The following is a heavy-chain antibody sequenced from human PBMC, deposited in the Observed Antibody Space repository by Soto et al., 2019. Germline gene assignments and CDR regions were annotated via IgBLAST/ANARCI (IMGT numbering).Heavy chain of an antibody. J-gene: IGHJ4*02. CDR3: ATRIVVAGTDY. CDR2: IYFSGST. D-gene: IGHD6-19*01. CDR1: GGSISSGGYY. V-gene: IGHV4-31*03. Sequence: QVQLQGSGPGLVKPSQTLSLTCTVSGGSISSGGYYWNWIRQLPGKGLEWIGYIYFSGSTYYNPSLKSRVTISVDTSKNQFSLKLSSVTAADTAVYYCATRIVVAGTDYWGQGTLVTVSS.